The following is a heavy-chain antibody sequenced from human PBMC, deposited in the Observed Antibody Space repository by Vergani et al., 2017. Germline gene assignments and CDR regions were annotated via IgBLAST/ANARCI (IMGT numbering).Heavy chain of an antibody. V-gene: IGHV3-21*01. D-gene: IGHD3-9*01. Sequence: EVQLVESGGGLVKPGGSLRLSCAASGFTFSSYSMNWVRQAPGKGLEWVSSISSSSSYIYYADSVKGRFTISRDNDKNSLYLQMNSLRAEDTAVYYCARGGYDILTGPEYYFDYWGQGTLVTVSS. CDR2: ISSSSSYI. J-gene: IGHJ4*02. CDR3: ARGGYDILTGPEYYFDY. CDR1: GFTFSSYS.